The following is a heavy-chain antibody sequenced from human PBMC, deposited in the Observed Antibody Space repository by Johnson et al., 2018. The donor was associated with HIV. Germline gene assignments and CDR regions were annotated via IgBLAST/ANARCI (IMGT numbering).Heavy chain of an antibody. CDR1: GFTFSSYA. J-gene: IGHJ3*02. V-gene: IGHV3-23*04. D-gene: IGHD5-12*01. CDR3: ARVGVSGYDLAAFDI. CDR2: ISGSGGST. Sequence: EVQLVESGGGVVQPGRSLRLSCAASGFTFSSYAMSWVRQAPGKGLEWVSAISGSGGSTYYADSVKGRFTISRDNSKNTLYLQMNTLRAEDAAVYYCARVGVSGYDLAAFDIWGRGTMVTVSS.